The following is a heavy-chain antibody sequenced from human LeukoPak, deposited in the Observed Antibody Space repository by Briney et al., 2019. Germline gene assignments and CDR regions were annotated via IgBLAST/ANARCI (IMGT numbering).Heavy chain of an antibody. V-gene: IGHV1-69*02. CDR3: ARGQSSDYSTAFDI. CDR1: GGTFSSYT. D-gene: IGHD4-17*01. J-gene: IGHJ3*02. Sequence: GASVKISCKASGGTFSSYTISRVRQAPGQGLEWMGRIIHILGIANYAQKFQGRVTITADKSTSTAYMELSSLRSEDTAVYYCARGQSSDYSTAFDIWGQGTMVTVSS. CDR2: IIHILGIA.